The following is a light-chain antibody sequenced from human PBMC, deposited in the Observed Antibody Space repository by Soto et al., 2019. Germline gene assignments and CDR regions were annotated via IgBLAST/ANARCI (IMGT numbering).Light chain of an antibody. CDR3: QQYGSSVIT. CDR2: GAS. Sequence: EIVLTQSPGTLSVSPGETTSLSCRASRSVSSSYIAWYQQKPGQAPRLLIYGASSRATGIPDRFSGSGSGTDFTLTISRLEPEDFAVYYCQQYGSSVITFGQGTRLEIK. CDR1: RSVSSSY. V-gene: IGKV3-20*01. J-gene: IGKJ5*01.